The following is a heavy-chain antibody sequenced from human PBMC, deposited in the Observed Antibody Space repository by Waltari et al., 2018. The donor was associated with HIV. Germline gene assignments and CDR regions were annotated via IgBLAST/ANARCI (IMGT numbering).Heavy chain of an antibody. J-gene: IGHJ4*02. Sequence: QVQLVQSGSELRTPGASVILSCKASGYSFTDYSLNWVRQAPGQGLEWMGWINTNTGKPSYDQAFTGRFVFSLDTSVSTAFLQINSLKTEDTAVYYCARLNLKRGYCPSFCGQGTLVTVSS. CDR1: GYSFTDYS. D-gene: IGHD3-22*01. CDR3: ARLNLKRGYCPSF. CDR2: INTNTGKP. V-gene: IGHV7-4-1*02.